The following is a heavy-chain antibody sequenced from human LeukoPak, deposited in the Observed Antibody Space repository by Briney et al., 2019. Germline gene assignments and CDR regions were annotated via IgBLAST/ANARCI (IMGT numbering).Heavy chain of an antibody. J-gene: IGHJ2*01. CDR3: ASRGIAAAGYYWYFDL. CDR1: GYTFTSYY. CDR2: ISPSGGST. V-gene: IGHV1-46*03. D-gene: IGHD6-13*01. Sequence: ASVKVSCKASGYTFTSYYMHWVRQAPGQGLEWMGIISPSGGSTSYAQKFQGRVTMTRDTSTSTVYMELSSLRSEDTAVYYCASRGIAAAGYYWYFDLWGRGTLVTVSS.